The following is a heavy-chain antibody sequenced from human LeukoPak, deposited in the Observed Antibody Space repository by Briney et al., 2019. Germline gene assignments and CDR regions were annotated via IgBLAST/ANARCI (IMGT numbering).Heavy chain of an antibody. V-gene: IGHV4-34*01. CDR3: ARGLNCSSTSCYQVKWFDP. D-gene: IGHD2-2*01. CDR1: GGSFSGYY. J-gene: IGHJ5*02. Sequence: SETLSLTCAVYGGSFSGYYWSWIRQPPGKGLEWLGEINHSGSTNHNPSLKSRVTISVDTSKNQFSLKLSSVTAADTAMYYCARGLNCSSTSCYQVKWFDPWGQGTLVTVSS. CDR2: INHSGST.